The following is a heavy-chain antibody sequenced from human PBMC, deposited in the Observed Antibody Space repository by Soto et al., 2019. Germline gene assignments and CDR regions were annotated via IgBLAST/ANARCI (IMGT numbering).Heavy chain of an antibody. V-gene: IGHV3-74*01. CDR1: GFIFSRYW. J-gene: IGHJ5*02. D-gene: IGHD3-10*01. CDR3: ARVVLLAVLLSNWFDP. CDR2: INSDGSST. Sequence: PGGSLRLSCAASGFIFSRYWMHWVRQAPGKGLVWVSRINSDGSSTGYADSVKGRFTISRDNAKNTLYLQMNSLRADDTAVYYCARVVLLAVLLSNWFDPWGQGTLVTVSS.